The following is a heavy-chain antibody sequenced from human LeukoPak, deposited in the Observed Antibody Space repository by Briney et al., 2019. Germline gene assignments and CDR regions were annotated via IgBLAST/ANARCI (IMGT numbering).Heavy chain of an antibody. D-gene: IGHD3-10*01. Sequence: SETPSLTCTVSGGSISSYYWSWIRQPPGKGLEWIGYIYYSGSTNYNPSLKSRVTMSVDTSKNQFSLKLSSVTAADTAVYYCARDYYYGPGSYWHYYYYGMDVWGQGTTVTVSS. CDR2: IYYSGST. CDR1: GGSISSYY. CDR3: ARDYYYGPGSYWHYYYYGMDV. J-gene: IGHJ6*02. V-gene: IGHV4-59*12.